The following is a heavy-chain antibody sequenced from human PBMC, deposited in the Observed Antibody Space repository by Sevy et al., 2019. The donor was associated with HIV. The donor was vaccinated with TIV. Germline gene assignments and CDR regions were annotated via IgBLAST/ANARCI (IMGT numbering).Heavy chain of an antibody. CDR2: ISYDGSSK. CDR1: GFNFSSYG. J-gene: IGHJ3*02. V-gene: IGHV3-30*18. CDR3: AKESGWYYDFWSGHDAFDI. Sequence: GGSLRLSCAASGFNFSSYGMHWVRQAPGKGLEWVAVISYDGSSKYYAESVKGRFTISRDNSKNTLYLQISSLRAEDTAVYYCAKESGWYYDFWSGHDAFDIWGQGTMVTVSS. D-gene: IGHD3-3*01.